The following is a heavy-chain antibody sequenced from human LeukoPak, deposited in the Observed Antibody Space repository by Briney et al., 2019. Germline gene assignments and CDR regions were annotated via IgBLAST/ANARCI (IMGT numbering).Heavy chain of an antibody. CDR3: ARAPLTRYWYESSFDHDTFYYYMDV. CDR2: INWKGIRT. V-gene: IGHV3-20*04. J-gene: IGHJ6*03. CDR1: GFRFDDYG. Sequence: GGSLRLSCAASGFRFDDYGMYWVRQAPGKGLEWVSGINWKGIRTCYADSVKGRFTISRDNAKNSLYLQMNSLRAEDTAFYYCARAPLTRYWYESSFDHDTFYYYMDVWGKGTTVTVSS. D-gene: IGHD3-22*01.